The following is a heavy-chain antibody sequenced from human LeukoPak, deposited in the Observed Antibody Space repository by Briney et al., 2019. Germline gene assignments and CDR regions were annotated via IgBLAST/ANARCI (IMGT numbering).Heavy chain of an antibody. V-gene: IGHV3-11*04. CDR2: ISSSGSTI. J-gene: IGHJ3*02. CDR1: GFTFSDYY. D-gene: IGHD4-17*01. Sequence: GGSLRLSCAASGFTFSDYYMSWIRQAPGKGLEWVSYISSSGSTIYYADSVKGRFTISRDNAKNSLYLQMNSLRAEDTAVYYCARAGDYGDPPLPNDDIWGQGTMVTVSS. CDR3: ARAGDYGDPPLPNDDI.